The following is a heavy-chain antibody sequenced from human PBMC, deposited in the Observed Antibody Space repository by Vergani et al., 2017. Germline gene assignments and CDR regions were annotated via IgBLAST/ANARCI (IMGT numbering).Heavy chain of an antibody. D-gene: IGHD1-14*01. CDR2: VEDSGYF. CDR3: ARSIVSRNPPDYFDN. CDR1: GGSPSGYY. J-gene: IGHJ4*02. Sequence: QVQLQESGPGLVRPSETLSLTCTVSGGSPSGYYWNWIRQTPGERLEWIGYVEDSGYFNYNPSLKTRVSMSSDTSNNQFSLMLSSVTVADTAVYYCARSIVSRNPPDYFDNWGQGTLVTVSS. V-gene: IGHV4-59*01.